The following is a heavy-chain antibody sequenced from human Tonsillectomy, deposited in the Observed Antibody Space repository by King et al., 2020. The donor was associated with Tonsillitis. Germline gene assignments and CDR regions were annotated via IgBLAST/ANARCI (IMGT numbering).Heavy chain of an antibody. V-gene: IGHV3-49*05. CDR1: GFTFVDYG. Sequence: VQLVESGGGLVKPGRSLRVSCTASGFTFVDYGMSWFRQAPGKGLEWVSSIRSNSFGGATEYAASVKGRFTISRDDSKSIAYLQLNSLKTEDTAVYYCTRNGDGMVRGVIYEAAADYYYGMDVWGQGTTVTVSS. D-gene: IGHD3-10*01. CDR2: IRSNSFGGAT. J-gene: IGHJ6*02. CDR3: TRNGDGMVRGVIYEAAADYYYGMDV.